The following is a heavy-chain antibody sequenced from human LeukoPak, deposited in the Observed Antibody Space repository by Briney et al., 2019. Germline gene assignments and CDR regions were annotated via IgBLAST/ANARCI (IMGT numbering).Heavy chain of an antibody. D-gene: IGHD2/OR15-2a*01. J-gene: IGHJ3*02. Sequence: GGSLRLSCAASGFTFSSSAMSWVRQAPGKGLEWVSAISNNGGYTYYADSVQGRFTISRDNSKNTLYLQMNSLRAEDTAVYYCAKIQSIDAFDIWGQGTMVTVSS. CDR2: ISNNGGYT. V-gene: IGHV3-23*01. CDR1: GFTFSSSA. CDR3: AKIQSIDAFDI.